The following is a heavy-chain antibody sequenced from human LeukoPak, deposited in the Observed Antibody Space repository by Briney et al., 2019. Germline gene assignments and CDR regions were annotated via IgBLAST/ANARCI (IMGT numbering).Heavy chain of an antibody. CDR2: INPSGGST. D-gene: IGHD3-3*01. J-gene: IGHJ4*02. CDR3: ARGFWSGYYYFDY. Sequence: ASVMVSCTASGYIFTKYYMHWVRQAPGQGLEWMGIINPSGGSTSYAQKFQGRVTMTRDTSTSTVYMELSSLRSEGTAVYYCARGFWSGYYYFDYWGQGTLVTVSS. CDR1: GYIFTKYY. V-gene: IGHV1-46*01.